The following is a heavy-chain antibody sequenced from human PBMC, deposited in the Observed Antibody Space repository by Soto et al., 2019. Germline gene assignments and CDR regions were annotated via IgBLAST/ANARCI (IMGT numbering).Heavy chain of an antibody. Sequence: GESLKISCKGFGYSFTSYWIGWVRQMPGKGPEWMGVIYPGDSDTRYSPSFEGQVTISADKSISTAYLQWSSLKASDTAMYYCARPRSSSRNYYGMDVWGQGTTVTVSS. CDR3: ARPRSSSRNYYGMDV. CDR1: GYSFTSYW. V-gene: IGHV5-51*01. CDR2: IYPGDSDT. D-gene: IGHD6-13*01. J-gene: IGHJ6*02.